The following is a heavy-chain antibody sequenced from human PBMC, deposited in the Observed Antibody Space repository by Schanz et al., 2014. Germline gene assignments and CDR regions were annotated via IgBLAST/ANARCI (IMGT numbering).Heavy chain of an antibody. CDR2: MNPNSGTT. Sequence: QVQLVQSGAEVKKPGASVKVSCKASGYTLTNFDINWVRQAPGQGLEWMGWMNPNSGTTGYAQKFQGRVTMTRNTSTSTAYMEMRGLRSDEPAVYYCARKRMPTIWSGYPYFFDFWGQGTLVTVSS. J-gene: IGHJ4*02. CDR1: GYTLTNFD. V-gene: IGHV1-8*01. CDR3: ARKRMPTIWSGYPYFFDF. D-gene: IGHD3-3*01.